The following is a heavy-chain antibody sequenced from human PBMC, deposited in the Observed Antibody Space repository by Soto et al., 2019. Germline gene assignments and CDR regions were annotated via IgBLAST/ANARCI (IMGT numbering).Heavy chain of an antibody. V-gene: IGHV1-18*01. D-gene: IGHD3-10*01. CDR3: ARDRGWAYYYGSGKDYGMDV. CDR2: ISAYNGNT. J-gene: IGHJ6*02. CDR1: GYTFTSYG. Sequence: QVQLVQSGAEVKKPGASVKVSCKASGYTFTSYGISWVRQAPGQGLEWMGWISAYNGNTNYAQKPQGRVTMTTDTSTSTAYMELRSLRSDDTAVYYCARDRGWAYYYGSGKDYGMDVWGQGTTVTVSS.